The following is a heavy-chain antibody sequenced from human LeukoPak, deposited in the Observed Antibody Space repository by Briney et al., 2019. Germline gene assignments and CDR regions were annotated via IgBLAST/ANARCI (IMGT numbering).Heavy chain of an antibody. D-gene: IGHD4-23*01. J-gene: IGHJ2*01. CDR1: KFTFKSYG. Sequence: GGSLRLSCAASKFTFKSYGMHWVRQAPGKGLEWVTVIWYDGSNKYYADSVKGRFTISRDNSKNMLYLQMNSLRAEDTAVYYCARDRGNRYFDLWGRGTLVTVSS. CDR3: ARDRGNRYFDL. CDR2: IWYDGSNK. V-gene: IGHV3-33*01.